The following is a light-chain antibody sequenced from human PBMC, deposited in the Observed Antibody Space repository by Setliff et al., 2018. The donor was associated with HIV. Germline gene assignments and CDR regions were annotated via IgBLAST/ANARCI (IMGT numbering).Light chain of an antibody. V-gene: IGLV2-14*01. J-gene: IGLJ1*01. CDR1: SSDVGDYQS. CDR2: EVS. CDR3: SSNTSSSPLYV. Sequence: QSVLTQPASVSGSLGQSITISCTGISSDVGDYQSVSWYQQCPGKAPKLIIYEVSDRPSGVSNRFSGSKSDNTASLTVSRFQAEDEADYFCSSNTSSSPLYVFATGTKVTVL.